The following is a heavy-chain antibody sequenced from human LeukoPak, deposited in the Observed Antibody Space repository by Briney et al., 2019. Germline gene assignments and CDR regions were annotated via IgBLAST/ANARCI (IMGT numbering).Heavy chain of an antibody. Sequence: GGSLRLSCVVSGISLSNYVMTWVRQAPGKGLEWVSYISERGGSTTYADSVKGRFTISRDTSLNTLYLQMNNLRAEDTAVYFCAKRGVVIRGLLVIGYHQEAYHYDFWGQGVLVTVSS. CDR2: ISERGGST. CDR3: AKRGVVIRGLLVIGYHQEAYHYDF. V-gene: IGHV3-23*01. J-gene: IGHJ4*02. D-gene: IGHD3-10*01. CDR1: GISLSNYV.